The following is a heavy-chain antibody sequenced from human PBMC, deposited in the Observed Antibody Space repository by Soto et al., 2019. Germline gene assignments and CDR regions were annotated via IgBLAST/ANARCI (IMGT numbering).Heavy chain of an antibody. V-gene: IGHV5-10-1*01. CDR3: ARLYCTTSTCDSWFDP. J-gene: IGHJ5*02. CDR2: IDPRGSYV. Sequence: GESLKISCTGFGYTFTTFWISWVRQMPGKGLEWMGRIDPRGSYVNYSPSFQGHVTISADKSISTAYLQWGSLKASDTAMYYCARLYCTTSTCDSWFDPWGQGTLVTVSS. CDR1: GYTFTTFW. D-gene: IGHD2-2*01.